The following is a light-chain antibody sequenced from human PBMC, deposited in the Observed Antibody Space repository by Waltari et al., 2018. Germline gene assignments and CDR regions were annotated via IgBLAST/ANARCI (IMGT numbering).Light chain of an antibody. CDR1: QSVGRS. V-gene: IGKV3-20*01. Sequence: EIVLTQYPGTMSLSPGERATLSCRASQSVGRSLAWYQQKPGQAPRLLIYGASSRPTGIPDRFSGGGSGTDFSLTISRLEAEDFAAYHCQHYVSLPVTFGQGTKVEIK. CDR2: GAS. J-gene: IGKJ1*01. CDR3: QHYVSLPVT.